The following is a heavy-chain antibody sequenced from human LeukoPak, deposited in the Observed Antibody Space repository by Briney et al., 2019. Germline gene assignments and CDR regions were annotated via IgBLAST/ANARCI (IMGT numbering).Heavy chain of an antibody. Sequence: SETLSLTCTVSGGSISSSNYYWGWIRQPPGKGLEWIGTIPYSGNTYYNPSLKSRVTISVDTSKNQFSLKLSSVTAADAAVYYCARDRGPYSGYDSYYFDYWGQGTLVTVSS. J-gene: IGHJ4*02. CDR1: GGSISSSNYY. D-gene: IGHD5-12*01. CDR2: IPYSGNT. V-gene: IGHV4-39*07. CDR3: ARDRGPYSGYDSYYFDY.